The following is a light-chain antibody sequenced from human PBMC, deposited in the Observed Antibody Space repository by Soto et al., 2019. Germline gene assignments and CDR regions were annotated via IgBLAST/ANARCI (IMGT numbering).Light chain of an antibody. CDR2: EVS. CDR1: SSDVATYNH. CDR3: SSYTSSSTLV. J-gene: IGLJ1*01. V-gene: IGLV2-14*01. Sequence: QSALTQPASVSGSPGQSITISCTGTSSDVATYNHVSWYQQYLGKAPKLMIYEVSNRPSGVSNRFSGSKSGNTAYLTISGLQAEDEGDYYCSSYTSSSTLVFGTGTKLTVL.